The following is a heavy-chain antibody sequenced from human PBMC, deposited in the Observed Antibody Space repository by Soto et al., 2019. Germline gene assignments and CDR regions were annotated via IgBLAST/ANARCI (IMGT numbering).Heavy chain of an antibody. Sequence: SLWFPGRASGYTFTSYGISWVRQAPGQGREWMGWISAYNGNTNYAQKIQGRVTMTTDTSTSTAYMELRRLRSDDTAVYYSAMVLTAADPHSAVCCSYSLDVWGQ. CDR1: GYTFTSYG. D-gene: IGHD6-13*01. CDR3: AMVLTAADPHSAVCCSYSLDV. J-gene: IGHJ6*02. CDR2: ISAYNGNT. V-gene: IGHV1-18*01.